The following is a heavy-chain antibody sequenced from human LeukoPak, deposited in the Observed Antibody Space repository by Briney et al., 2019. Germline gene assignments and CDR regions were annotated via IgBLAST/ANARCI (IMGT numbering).Heavy chain of an antibody. CDR1: GGSISSGSYY. CDR3: ATGLPTYWYFDL. CDR2: IYYSGNT. D-gene: IGHD5/OR15-5a*01. J-gene: IGHJ2*01. Sequence: KPSETLSLTCTVSGGSISSGSYYWGWIRQPPGKGLEWIGSIYYSGNTYHNPSLKSRVTISVDTSKNQFSLKLSSVTAADTAVYYCATGLPTYWYFDLWGRGTLVTVSS. V-gene: IGHV4-39*01.